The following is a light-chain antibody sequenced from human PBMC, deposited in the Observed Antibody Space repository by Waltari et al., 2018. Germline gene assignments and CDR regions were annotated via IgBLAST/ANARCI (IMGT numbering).Light chain of an antibody. J-gene: IGLJ3*02. CDR1: SSNLGAGYD. V-gene: IGLV1-40*01. Sequence: QSVLTQPPSVSGAPGQRVTISCTGSSSNLGAGYDVHWNQQLPGTAPKLLIYGNSNRPSGVPDRFSGSKSGTSASLAITGLQAEDEADYYCQSYDSSLSGSWVFGGGTKLTVL. CDR3: QSYDSSLSGSWV. CDR2: GNS.